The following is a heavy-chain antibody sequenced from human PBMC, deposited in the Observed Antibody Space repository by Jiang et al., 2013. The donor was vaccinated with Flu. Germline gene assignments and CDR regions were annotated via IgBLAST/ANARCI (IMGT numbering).Heavy chain of an antibody. CDR1: GDSVSSNSAA. Sequence: SQTLSLTCAISGDSVSSNSAAWNWIRQSPSRGLEWLGRTYYRSKWYHDYALSVKSRITINPDTAKNQFSLQLDSVTPEDTAVYYCARDTGTSMRYCGMDVWGQGTTVTVSS. J-gene: IGHJ6*02. CDR2: TYYRSKWYH. V-gene: IGHV6-1*01. CDR3: ARDTGTSMRYCGMDV. D-gene: IGHD2/OR15-2a*01.